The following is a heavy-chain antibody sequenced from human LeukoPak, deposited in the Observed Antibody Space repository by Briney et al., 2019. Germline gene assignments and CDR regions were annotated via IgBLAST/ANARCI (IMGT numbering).Heavy chain of an antibody. CDR3: ARVKQQLAYNWFGP. V-gene: IGHV4-4*02. J-gene: IGHJ5*02. Sequence: SETLSLTCAVSGGSISSSNWWSWVRQPPGKGLEWIGEINHSGSTNYNPSLKSRVTISVDTSKNQFSLKLSSVTAADTAVYYCARVKQQLAYNWFGPWGQGTLVTVSS. CDR1: GGSISSSNW. CDR2: INHSGST. D-gene: IGHD6-13*01.